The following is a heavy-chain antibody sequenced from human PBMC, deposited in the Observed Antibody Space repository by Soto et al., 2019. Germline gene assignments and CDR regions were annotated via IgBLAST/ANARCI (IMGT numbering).Heavy chain of an antibody. CDR2: MKQDGSEK. J-gene: IGHJ4*02. V-gene: IGHV3-7*01. Sequence: PGGSLRLSCAASGFTFSSFWMSWVRQAPGKGLEWVANMKQDGSEKYYVDSVKGRFTISRDNAKNSLYLQMNSLRAEDTAVYYCARVVTGTTPLRNFDYWGQGTLVTVSS. CDR1: GFTFSSFW. D-gene: IGHD1-7*01. CDR3: ARVVTGTTPLRNFDY.